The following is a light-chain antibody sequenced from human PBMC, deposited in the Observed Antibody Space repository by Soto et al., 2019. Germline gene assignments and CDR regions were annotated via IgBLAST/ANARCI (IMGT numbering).Light chain of an antibody. Sequence: QSVLTQPPSASGTPGQGVTISCSGSTSNIGSNYVYWYQQLPGTAPKLLIYRNNQRPSGVPDRFSGSKSGTSASLAINGLRSDDEADYYCAAWDDNLNANVFGSGTKFTVL. CDR3: AAWDDNLNANV. CDR1: TSNIGSNY. CDR2: RNN. J-gene: IGLJ1*01. V-gene: IGLV1-47*01.